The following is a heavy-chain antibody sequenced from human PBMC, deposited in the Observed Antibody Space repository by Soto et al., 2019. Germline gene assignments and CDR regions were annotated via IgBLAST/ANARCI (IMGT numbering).Heavy chain of an antibody. CDR1: GFTFSSYA. D-gene: IGHD6-13*01. V-gene: IGHV3-23*01. CDR2: ISGSGGST. Sequence: PGGSLRLSCAASGFTFSSYAMSWVRKAPGKGLEWVSAISGSGGSTYYADSVKGRFTISRDNSKNTLYLQMNSLRAEDTAVYYCAKVPTIAAAGKMAYWGQGTLVTVSS. CDR3: AKVPTIAAAGKMAY. J-gene: IGHJ4*02.